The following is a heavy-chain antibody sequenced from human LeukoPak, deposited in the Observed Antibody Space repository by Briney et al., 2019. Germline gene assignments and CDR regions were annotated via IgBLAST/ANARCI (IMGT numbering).Heavy chain of an antibody. V-gene: IGHV1-69*05. CDR2: IIPIFGTA. D-gene: IGHD3-10*01. CDR1: GGTFSSYA. Sequence: ASVKVSCKASGGTFSSYAISWVRQAPGQGLEWMGGIIPIFGTANYAQKFQGRVTITTDESTSTAYMELSSLRSDDTAVYYCARGLWFGEPVNNWFDPWGQGTLVTVSS. J-gene: IGHJ5*02. CDR3: ARGLWFGEPVNNWFDP.